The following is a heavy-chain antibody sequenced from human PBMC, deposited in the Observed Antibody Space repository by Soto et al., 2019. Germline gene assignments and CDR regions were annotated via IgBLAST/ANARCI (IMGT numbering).Heavy chain of an antibody. Sequence: QIQLLQSGGDVKKPGASVQVSCKAPGYIFTNYGVSWVRQAPGQGLEWMGRISGNNGKKKYAQEFQGRVTMNTDTSTSTASMELSSLRSDDTAVYFCARQYCGADCNTHDLIDMWCQGTMVTVSS. D-gene: IGHD2-21*02. CDR1: GYIFTNYG. J-gene: IGHJ3*02. V-gene: IGHV1-18*01. CDR2: ISGNNGKK. CDR3: ARQYCGADCNTHDLIDM.